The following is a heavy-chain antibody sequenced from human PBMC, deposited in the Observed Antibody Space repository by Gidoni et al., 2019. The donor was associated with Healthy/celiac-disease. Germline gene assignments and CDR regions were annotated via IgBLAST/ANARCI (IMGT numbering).Heavy chain of an antibody. CDR3: TRDSTAAGLQFDY. J-gene: IGHJ4*02. V-gene: IGHV3-49*03. Sequence: EVQLVESGGGLVQPGRSLRLSCTASGFTFGDYAMSWFRQAPGKGLEWVGFIRSKAYGGTTEYAASVKGRFTISRDDSKSIAYLQMNSLKTEDTAVYYCTRDSTAAGLQFDYWGQGTLVTVSS. D-gene: IGHD6-13*01. CDR1: GFTFGDYA. CDR2: IRSKAYGGTT.